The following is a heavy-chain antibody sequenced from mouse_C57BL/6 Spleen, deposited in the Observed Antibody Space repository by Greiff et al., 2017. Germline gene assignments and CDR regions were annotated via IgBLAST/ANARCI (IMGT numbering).Heavy chain of an antibody. V-gene: IGHV1-81*01. J-gene: IGHJ3*01. CDR3: ARGGAQACAY. Sequence: QVQLKESGAELARPGASVKLSCKASGYTFTSYGISWVKQRTGQGLEWIGEISPRSGNTYYNEKVKGKATLTADKSSSTAYMELRSLTSEDSAVYFCARGGAQACAYWGQGTLVTVSA. CDR1: GYTFTSYG. CDR2: ISPRSGNT. D-gene: IGHD3-2*02.